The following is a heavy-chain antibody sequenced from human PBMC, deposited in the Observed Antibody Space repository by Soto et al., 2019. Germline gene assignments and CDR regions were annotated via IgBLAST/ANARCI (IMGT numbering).Heavy chain of an antibody. CDR2: IYYSGST. D-gene: IGHD6-19*01. Sequence: LSLTCTVSGGSVSSGSYYWSWIRQPPGKGLEWIGYIYYSGSTNYNPSLKSRVTIPVDTSKNQFSLKLSSVTAADTAVYYCARVPGIAVAGTQGYFDYWGQGTLVTVSS. CDR1: GGSVSSGSYY. V-gene: IGHV4-61*01. CDR3: ARVPGIAVAGTQGYFDY. J-gene: IGHJ4*02.